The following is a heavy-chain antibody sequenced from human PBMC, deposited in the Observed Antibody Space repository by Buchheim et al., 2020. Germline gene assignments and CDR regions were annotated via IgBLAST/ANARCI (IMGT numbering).Heavy chain of an antibody. V-gene: IGHV4-39*01. CDR3: ARLALFGVAGIKSGWFDP. Sequence: QLQLQESGPGLVKPSETLSLTCTVSGGSISSSSYYWGWIRQPPGKGLEWIGSIYYSGSTYYNPSLKSRVTISVDTSKNPFSLKRSSVTAADTAVYYCARLALFGVAGIKSGWFDPWGQGTL. CDR1: GGSISSSSYY. J-gene: IGHJ5*02. CDR2: IYYSGST. D-gene: IGHD3-3*01.